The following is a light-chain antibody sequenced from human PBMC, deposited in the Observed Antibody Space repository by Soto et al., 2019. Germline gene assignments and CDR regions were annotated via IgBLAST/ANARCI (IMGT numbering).Light chain of an antibody. V-gene: IGLV2-14*01. CDR1: SSDVGRYNY. CDR3: SSYATSSTLV. J-gene: IGLJ1*01. Sequence: QSVLAQPPCESVQPGQSITISCTGTSSDVGRYNYVAWYQQHPGKAPKVLIFEVSNRPSGVSSRFSGSKSGNTASLNISGLQAEDEADYYCSSYATSSTLVFGTGTKVTVL. CDR2: EVS.